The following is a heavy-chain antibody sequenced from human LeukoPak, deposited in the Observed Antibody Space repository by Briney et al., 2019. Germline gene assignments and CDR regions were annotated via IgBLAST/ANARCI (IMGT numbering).Heavy chain of an antibody. CDR2: IIPIFGKA. Sequence: ASVKVSCKASGGTFSSYSISWVRQAPGQGLEWMGGIIPIFGKANYAQKFQGRVTITADESTSTAYMELSSLRSEDTAVYYCARGWDSSGQIPFFYWGQGALVTVSS. CDR3: ARGWDSSGQIPFFY. CDR1: GGTFSSYS. J-gene: IGHJ4*02. D-gene: IGHD3-22*01. V-gene: IGHV1-69*13.